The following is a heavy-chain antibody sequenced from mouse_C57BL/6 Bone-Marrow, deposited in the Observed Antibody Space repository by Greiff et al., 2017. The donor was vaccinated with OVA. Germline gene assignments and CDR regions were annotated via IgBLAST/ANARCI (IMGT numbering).Heavy chain of an antibody. D-gene: IGHD4-1*01. J-gene: IGHJ3*01. V-gene: IGHV1-7*01. CDR3: AEEANWFPWFAY. CDR2: INPSSGYT. Sequence: QVQLKESGAELAKPGASVKLSCKASGYTFTSYWMHWVKQRPGQGLEWIGYINPSSGYTKYNQKFKDKATLTADKSSSTAYMQLSSLTYEDSAVYYCAEEANWFPWFAYWGQGTLVTVSA. CDR1: GYTFTSYW.